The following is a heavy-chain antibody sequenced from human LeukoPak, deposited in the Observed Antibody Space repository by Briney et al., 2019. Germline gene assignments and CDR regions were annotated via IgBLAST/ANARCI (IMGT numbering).Heavy chain of an antibody. CDR1: VYTFNIYG. D-gene: IGHD6-19*01. V-gene: IGHV1-18*01. CDR3: ARNSSDWYGYMDV. Sequence: ASVTVSCKASVYTFNIYGISWVRQAPGQGLEWMGWISTYNGYANYAQRLQGRVTMTTETSTSTAYMELRSLRSDDTAVYYCARNSSDWYGYMDVWGKGTTVTVSS. CDR2: ISTYNGYA. J-gene: IGHJ6*04.